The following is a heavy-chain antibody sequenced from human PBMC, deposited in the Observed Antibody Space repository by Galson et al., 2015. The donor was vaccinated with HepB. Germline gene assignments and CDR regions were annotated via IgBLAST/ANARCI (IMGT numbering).Heavy chain of an antibody. J-gene: IGHJ2*01. D-gene: IGHD6-13*01. CDR1: GFTFSSYA. CDR3: ARAYSSSWYEGSRYFDL. Sequence: SLRLSCAASGFTFSSYAMHWVRQAPGKGLEWVAVISYDGSNKYYADSVKGRFTISRDNSKNTLYLQMNSLRAEDTAVYYCARAYSSSWYEGSRYFDLWGRGTLVTVSS. CDR2: ISYDGSNK. V-gene: IGHV3-30-3*01.